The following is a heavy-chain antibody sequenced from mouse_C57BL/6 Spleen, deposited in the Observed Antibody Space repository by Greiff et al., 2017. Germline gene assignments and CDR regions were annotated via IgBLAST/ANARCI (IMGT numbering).Heavy chain of an antibody. Sequence: QVQLQQSGAELVRPGTSVKMSCTASGYTFTNYWIGWAKQRPGHGLEWIGDIYPGGGYTNYNEKFKGKATLTADKSSSTAYMQFSSLTSEDSAIYYCARGGTTVVATGYFDDRGQGTTLTVSS. J-gene: IGHJ2*01. CDR2: IYPGGGYT. D-gene: IGHD1-1*01. CDR1: GYTFTNYW. CDR3: ARGGTTVVATGYFDD. V-gene: IGHV1-63*01.